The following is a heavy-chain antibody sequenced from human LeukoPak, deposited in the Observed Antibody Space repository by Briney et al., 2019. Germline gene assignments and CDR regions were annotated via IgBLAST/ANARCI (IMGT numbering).Heavy chain of an antibody. Sequence: SETLSLTCTFSGGSISSYYWSWIRQPPGKGLEWIGYISYSGSTDSNPSLKSRVTISVDTSKNQISLKLSSVTAADTAVYYCARTYCRGGSCHLDYWGQGTLVTVSS. D-gene: IGHD2-15*01. V-gene: IGHV4-59*08. J-gene: IGHJ4*02. CDR1: GGSISSYY. CDR2: ISYSGST. CDR3: ARTYCRGGSCHLDY.